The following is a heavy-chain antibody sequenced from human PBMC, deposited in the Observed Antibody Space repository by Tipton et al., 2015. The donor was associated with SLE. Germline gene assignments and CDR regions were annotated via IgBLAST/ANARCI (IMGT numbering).Heavy chain of an antibody. D-gene: IGHD3-16*01. V-gene: IGHV4-34*01. CDR1: GGSFSGYY. CDR2: INHSEST. Sequence: LRLSCAVYGGSFSGYYWGWVRQPPGKGLEWIGEINHSESTTYNPSLRSRVTITVDTSRNQVSLELTSVTAADTGVYYCARGNPGESYDYWGQGTLVTVSS. CDR3: ARGNPGESYDY. J-gene: IGHJ4*02.